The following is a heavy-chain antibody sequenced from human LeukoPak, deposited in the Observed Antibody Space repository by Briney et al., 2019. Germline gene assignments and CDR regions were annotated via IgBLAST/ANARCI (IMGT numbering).Heavy chain of an antibody. Sequence: SETLSLTCTVSGGSISSYYWSWIRQPPGKGLEWIGYIYYSGSTNYNPSLKSRVTISVDTSKDQFSLKLSSVTAADTAVYYCARAYDILTGFDYWGQGTLVTVSS. CDR3: ARAYDILTGFDY. CDR1: GGSISSYY. D-gene: IGHD3-9*01. CDR2: IYYSGST. V-gene: IGHV4-59*01. J-gene: IGHJ4*02.